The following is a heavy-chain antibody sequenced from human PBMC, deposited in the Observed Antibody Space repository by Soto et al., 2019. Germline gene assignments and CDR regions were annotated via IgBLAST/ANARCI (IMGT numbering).Heavy chain of an antibody. V-gene: IGHV1-2*04. D-gene: IGHD3-22*01. CDR1: GYTFTGYY. CDR2: INPNSGGT. CDR3: ARDAVYDSSGYYYQRLPDAFDI. Sequence: ASVKVSCKASGYTFTGYYMHWVRQAPGQGLEWMGWINPNSGGTNYAQKFQGWVTMTRDTSISTAYMELSRLRSDDTAVYYCARDAVYDSSGYYYQRLPDAFDIWGQGTMVTVSS. J-gene: IGHJ3*02.